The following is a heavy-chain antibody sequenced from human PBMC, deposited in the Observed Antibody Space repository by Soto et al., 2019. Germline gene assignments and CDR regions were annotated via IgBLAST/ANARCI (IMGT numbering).Heavy chain of an antibody. D-gene: IGHD3-16*01. CDR2: ISATGGGT. V-gene: IGHV3-23*01. CDR1: GFKFSNYA. CDR3: AKDRRAGGNSAFYFDF. J-gene: IGHJ4*02. Sequence: GSLRLSCAASGFKFSNYAMSWVRQAPGKGLEWVSLISATGGGTYYADSVKVRFTISRDNSHNTLYLQVHSLTAEDTAVYYCAKDRRAGGNSAFYFDFWGQGAQVTVSS.